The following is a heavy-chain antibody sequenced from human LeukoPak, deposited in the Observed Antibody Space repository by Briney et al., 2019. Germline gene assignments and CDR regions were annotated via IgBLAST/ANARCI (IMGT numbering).Heavy chain of an antibody. D-gene: IGHD3-10*01. V-gene: IGHV1-46*01. Sequence: GASVKVSCKASGYTFTSYYLYWVRQAPGQGLEWMGIINPSGGRTNYAQKFQGRVTMTRDTSTSTVFMELSSLRSENTAVYYCARGPRITMVRGGQWYYYMDVWGKGTTVTISS. CDR3: ARGPRITMVRGGQWYYYMDV. CDR1: GYTFTSYY. J-gene: IGHJ6*03. CDR2: INPSGGRT.